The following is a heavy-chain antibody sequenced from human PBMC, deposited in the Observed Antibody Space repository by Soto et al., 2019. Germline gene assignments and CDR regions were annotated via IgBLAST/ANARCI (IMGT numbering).Heavy chain of an antibody. D-gene: IGHD3-3*01. CDR1: GFSLSTSGVG. CDR2: IYWDDDR. J-gene: IGHJ5*02. Sequence: SGPTLVNPTQTLTLTCTFSGFSLSTSGVGVGWIRQPPGKALEWLALIYWDDDRRYSPSLKSRLTITKDTSKNQVVLTMTNMDPVDTATYYCAHSLDDFWSGYYRVNWWFDPWGQGTLVTVSS. V-gene: IGHV2-5*02. CDR3: AHSLDDFWSGYYRVNWWFDP.